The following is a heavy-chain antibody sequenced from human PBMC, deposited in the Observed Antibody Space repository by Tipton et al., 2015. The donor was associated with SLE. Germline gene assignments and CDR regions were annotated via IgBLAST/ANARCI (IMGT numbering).Heavy chain of an antibody. CDR2: IYYSGST. D-gene: IGHD3/OR15-3a*01. CDR1: GGSISSSSYY. CDR3: ARDRTGT. Sequence: LRLSCTVSGGSISSSSYYWGWIRQPPGKGLEWIGSIYYSGSTYYNPSLKSRATISVDTSKNQFSLKLSSVTAADTAVYYCARDRTGTWGQGTLVTVSS. V-gene: IGHV4-39*07. J-gene: IGHJ5*02.